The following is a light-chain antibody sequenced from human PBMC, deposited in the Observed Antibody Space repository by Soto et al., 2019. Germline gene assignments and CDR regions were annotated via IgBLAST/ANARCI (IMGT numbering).Light chain of an antibody. CDR1: SSDVGGHNY. Sequence: QSALTQPPSASLSPGQSVAISCTGTSSDVGGHNYVSLYQQHPGKAPKLMIYEVNKRPSGVPDRFSGSKSGNTASLTVSGLQAEDEADYYCSSYAGSSNVFGTGTKVTV. V-gene: IGLV2-8*01. J-gene: IGLJ1*01. CDR2: EVN. CDR3: SSYAGSSNV.